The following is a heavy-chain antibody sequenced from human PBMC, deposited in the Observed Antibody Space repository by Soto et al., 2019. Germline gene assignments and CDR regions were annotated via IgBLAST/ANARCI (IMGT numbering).Heavy chain of an antibody. CDR2: IDWDDDK. CDR1: GFSLRTSGMC. CDR3: ARVRCSSGWYNTYAMDV. Sequence: SGPTLVNPTQTLTLTCTLSGFSLRTSGMCVSWIRQPPGKALEWLARIDWDDDKYYSTSLKTRLTISKDTSKNQVVLTMTNMDPVDTATYYCARVRCSSGWYNTYAMDVWGQGTTVTVSS. V-gene: IGHV2-70*11. D-gene: IGHD6-19*01. J-gene: IGHJ6*02.